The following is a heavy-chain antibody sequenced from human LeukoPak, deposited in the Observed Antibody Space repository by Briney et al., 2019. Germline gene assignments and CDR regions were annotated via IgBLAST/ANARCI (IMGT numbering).Heavy chain of an antibody. Sequence: GGALRLSCVASEFTFSSYGMHWVRQAPGKGLEGVAYIRYDGSDRYYADSVKGRFTISRDNSKNTLYLQMNSLRAEDTAVYYCAKERYSSSSLFAVTPFDYWGQGTRITVSS. CDR1: EFTFSSYG. CDR3: AKERYSSSSLFAVTPFDY. J-gene: IGHJ4*02. CDR2: IRYDGSDR. D-gene: IGHD6-13*01. V-gene: IGHV3-30*02.